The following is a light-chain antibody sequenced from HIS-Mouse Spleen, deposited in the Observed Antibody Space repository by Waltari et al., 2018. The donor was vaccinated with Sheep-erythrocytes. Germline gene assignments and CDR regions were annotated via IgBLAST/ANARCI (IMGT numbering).Light chain of an antibody. CDR3: CSYAGSYNHV. Sequence: QSALTQPRSVSGSPGQSVTISCTGTSSDVGGYNYVSWYHQHPGKAPKLMIYAVSKRPSGVPDRFSGSKSGNTASLTISGLQAEDEADYYCCSYAGSYNHVFATGTKVTVL. CDR2: AVS. CDR1: SSDVGGYNY. V-gene: IGLV2-11*01. J-gene: IGLJ1*01.